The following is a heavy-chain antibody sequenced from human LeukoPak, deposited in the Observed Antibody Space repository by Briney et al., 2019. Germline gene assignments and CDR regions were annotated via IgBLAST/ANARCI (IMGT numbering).Heavy chain of an antibody. J-gene: IGHJ5*02. CDR3: AKDQVGWTSSRFDP. V-gene: IGHV3-23*01. CDR1: GFSISGYA. D-gene: IGHD6-6*01. CDR2: INSNGNT. Sequence: GASLRLSCAASGFSISGYAMSWVRQAPGKGLEWVSGINSNGNTYNADSVKGRFTISRDNSKNTLYLQMNSLRVEDTAVYYCAKDQVGWTSSRFDPWGQGTAVTVSS.